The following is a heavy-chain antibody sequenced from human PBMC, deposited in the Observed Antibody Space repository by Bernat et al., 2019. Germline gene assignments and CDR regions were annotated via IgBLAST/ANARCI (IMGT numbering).Heavy chain of an antibody. D-gene: IGHD2-8*01. J-gene: IGHJ4*02. CDR3: ASHDEYCTNGVCYHY. V-gene: IGHV1-69*04. CDR1: GGTFSSYA. CDR2: IIPILGIA. Sequence: QVQLVQSGAEVKKPGSSVKVSCMASGGTFSSYAISWVRQAPGQGLEWMGRIIPILGIANYAQKFQGRVTITADKSTSTAYMELSSLRSEDTAVYYCASHDEYCTNGVCYHYWGQGTLVTVSS.